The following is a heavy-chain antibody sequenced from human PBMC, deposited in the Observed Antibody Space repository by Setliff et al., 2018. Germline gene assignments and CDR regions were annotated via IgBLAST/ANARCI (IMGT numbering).Heavy chain of an antibody. D-gene: IGHD2-2*01. V-gene: IGHV1-18*01. CDR1: GYTFTSHD. J-gene: IGHJ4*02. Sequence: ASVKVSCKASGYTFTSHDINWVRQATGQGLEWMGWISAYTGKTDYAQNFQGRVTMTTDTSTSTAYMELRSLRSDDTAIYYCARVSLPAAIVRFDSWGQGTLVTVS. CDR2: ISAYTGKT. CDR3: ARVSLPAAIVRFDS.